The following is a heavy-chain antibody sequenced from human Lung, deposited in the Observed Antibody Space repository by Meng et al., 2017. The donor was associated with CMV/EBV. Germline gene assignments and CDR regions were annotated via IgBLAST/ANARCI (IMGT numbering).Heavy chain of an antibody. D-gene: IGHD5-12*01. CDR2: IDPSGGST. V-gene: IGHV1-46*01. J-gene: IGHJ4*02. CDR1: YRFTRYQ. Sequence: YRFTRYQMHWVRQAPGQGLEWMGRIDPSGGSTTYAQRFRGRLSMTRDTSTTTVSMELNSLRSEDTAVYYCARDVGDILAAIPGNYFDYWGQGALVTVSS. CDR3: ARDVGDILAAIPGNYFDY.